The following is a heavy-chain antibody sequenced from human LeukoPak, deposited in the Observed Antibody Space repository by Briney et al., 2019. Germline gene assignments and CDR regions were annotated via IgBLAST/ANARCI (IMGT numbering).Heavy chain of an antibody. CDR1: GFTFSSYS. D-gene: IGHD3-10*01. V-gene: IGHV3-21*04. J-gene: IGHJ5*02. Sequence: PGGSLRLSCAASGFTFSSYSMNWVRQAPGKGLQWVSSISSSSSYIYYADSVKGRFTISRDNAKNSLYLQMNSLRAEDTAVYYCARGSRRFGELLGSWGQGTLVTVSS. CDR2: ISSSSSYI. CDR3: ARGSRRFGELLGS.